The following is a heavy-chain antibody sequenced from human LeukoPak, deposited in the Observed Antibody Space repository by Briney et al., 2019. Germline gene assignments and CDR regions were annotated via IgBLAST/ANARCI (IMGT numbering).Heavy chain of an antibody. CDR3: ARDFGLRCSGGTCYSVYYYGMDV. J-gene: IGHJ6*04. CDR1: GFSFSNYA. CDR2: IKQGGSEK. D-gene: IGHD2-15*01. Sequence: QAGGSLRLSCSASGFSFSNYAMYWVRQAPGKGLEWVANIKQGGSEKYYVDSVKGRFTISRDNAKNSLYPQMNSLRAEDTAVYYCARDFGLRCSGGTCYSVYYYGMDVWGKGTTVTVSS. V-gene: IGHV3-7*03.